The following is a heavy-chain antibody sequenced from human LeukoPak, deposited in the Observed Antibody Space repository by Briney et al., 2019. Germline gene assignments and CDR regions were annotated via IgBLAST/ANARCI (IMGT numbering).Heavy chain of an antibody. V-gene: IGHV3-23*01. J-gene: IGHJ4*02. CDR2: ISGGGGST. Sequence: GGSLRLSCAASGFTFTSYSMNWVRQAPGKGLEWVSTISGGGGSTYYADSVKGRFTISRDNSKNTLYLQVSSLRAEDTAVYYCAKGGKWDVTPFDYWGQGTLVTVSS. D-gene: IGHD1-26*01. CDR1: GFTFTSYS. CDR3: AKGGKWDVTPFDY.